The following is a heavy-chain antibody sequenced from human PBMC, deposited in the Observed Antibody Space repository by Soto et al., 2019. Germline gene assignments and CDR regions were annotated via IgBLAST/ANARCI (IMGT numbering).Heavy chain of an antibody. D-gene: IGHD3-3*01. CDR3: ATRITVFGLLIPPFDP. J-gene: IGHJ5*02. CDR2: INHTGGT. V-gene: IGHV4-34*01. Sequence: LSLTCAVYGGAVNGYYWNWIRQPPGKGLEWVGEINHTGGTHYNPSLKSRVTMSVDTSKNQFSLRLSSVTAADTAIYYCATRITVFGLLIPPFDPWGQGTKVTVS. CDR1: GGAVNGYY.